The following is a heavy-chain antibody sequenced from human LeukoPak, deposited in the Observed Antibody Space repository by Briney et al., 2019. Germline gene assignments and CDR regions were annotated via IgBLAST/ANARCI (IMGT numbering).Heavy chain of an antibody. CDR1: GFTVSSNY. V-gene: IGHV3-7*04. Sequence: GGSLRLSCTASGFTVSSNYMTWVRQAPGKGLEWVANIKQDGSEKYYVDSVKGRFTISRDNAKNSLYLQMNSLRAEDTAVYYCARLGDSSGYYDYWGQGTLVTVSS. J-gene: IGHJ4*02. D-gene: IGHD3-22*01. CDR3: ARLGDSSGYYDY. CDR2: IKQDGSEK.